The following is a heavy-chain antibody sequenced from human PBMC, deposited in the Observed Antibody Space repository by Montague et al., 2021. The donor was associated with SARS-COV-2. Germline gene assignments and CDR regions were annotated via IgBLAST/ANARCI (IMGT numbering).Heavy chain of an antibody. CDR1: GFTFSSYS. CDR3: AGDLGDYSHCGYGMDV. D-gene: IGHD2-21*01. V-gene: IGHV3-21*01. CDR2: ISSSSSSYI. J-gene: IGHJ6*02. Sequence: SLRLSCAASGFTFSSYSMHWVRQAPGKGLEWVSPISSSSSSYIYYADSVKGRYTISRDNAKNSLYLQMNSLRAEDTAVYYCAGDLGDYSHCGYGMDVWGQGTLVTVSS.